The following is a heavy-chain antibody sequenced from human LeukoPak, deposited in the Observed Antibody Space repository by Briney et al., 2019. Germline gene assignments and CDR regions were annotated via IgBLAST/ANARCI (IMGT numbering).Heavy chain of an antibody. V-gene: IGHV1-69*05. CDR2: IIPIFGTA. CDR1: GGTFSSYA. Sequence: GASVKVSCKASGGTFSSYAISWVRQAPGQGLEWMGRIIPIFGTANYAQKFQGRVTITTDESTSTAYMELSSLRSEDTAVYYCARVPYDYVWASYRLGPLWYWGQGTLVTVSS. D-gene: IGHD3-16*02. CDR3: ARVPYDYVWASYRLGPLWY. J-gene: IGHJ4*02.